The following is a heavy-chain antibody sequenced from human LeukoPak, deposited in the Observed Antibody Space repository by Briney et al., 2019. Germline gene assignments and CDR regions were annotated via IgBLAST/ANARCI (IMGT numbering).Heavy chain of an antibody. CDR2: MNPNSGNT. D-gene: IGHD6-19*01. CDR3: ARAVGHSGWYFDY. J-gene: IGHJ4*02. CDR1: GYTFTSYD. V-gene: IGHV1-8*01. Sequence: ASVKVSCKASGYTFTSYDINWVRQATGQGLEWMGWMNPNSGNTGYAQKFQGRVTMTRNTSISTAYMEPSSLRSDDTAVYYCARAVGHSGWYFDYWGQGTLVTVSS.